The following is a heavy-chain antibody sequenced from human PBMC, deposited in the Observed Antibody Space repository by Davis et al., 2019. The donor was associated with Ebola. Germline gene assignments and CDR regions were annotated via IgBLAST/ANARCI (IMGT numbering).Heavy chain of an antibody. D-gene: IGHD2-15*01. CDR1: GFTFSSYE. V-gene: IGHV3-48*03. CDR3: ARGESQGYCSGGSCSLNFDY. J-gene: IGHJ4*02. Sequence: GESLKISCAASGFTFSSYEMNWVRQAPGKGLEWVSYISSSGSTIYYADSVKGRFTISRDNAKNSLYLQMNSLRAEDTAVYYCARGESQGYCSGGSCSLNFDYWGQGTLVTVSS. CDR2: ISSSGSTI.